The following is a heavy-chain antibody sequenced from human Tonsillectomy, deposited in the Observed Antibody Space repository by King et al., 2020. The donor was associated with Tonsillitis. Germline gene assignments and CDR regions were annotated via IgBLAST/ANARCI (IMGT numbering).Heavy chain of an antibody. Sequence: VQLVESGGGVVQPGRSLRLSCAASGFTFSSYAMHWVRQAPGKGLEWVAVISYDGSNKYYADSVKGRFTISRDNSKNTLYLQMNSLSAEDTAVYYCAREYYYDSSGYYEGHYWGQGTLVTVSS. CDR2: ISYDGSNK. CDR1: GFTFSSYA. V-gene: IGHV3-30-3*01. J-gene: IGHJ4*02. CDR3: AREYYYDSSGYYEGHY. D-gene: IGHD3-22*01.